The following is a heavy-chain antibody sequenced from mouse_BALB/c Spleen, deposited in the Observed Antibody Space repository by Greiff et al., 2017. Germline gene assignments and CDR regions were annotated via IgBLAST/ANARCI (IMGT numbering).Heavy chain of an antibody. J-gene: IGHJ4*01. CDR3: ARDRGRFGYAMDY. V-gene: IGHV2-9*02. CDR2: IWAGGST. CDR1: GFSLTSYG. Sequence: VMLVESGPGLVAPSQSLSITCTVSGFSLTSYGVHWVRQPPGKGLEWLGVIWAGGSTNYNSALMSRLSISKDNSKSQVFLKMNSLQTDDTAMYYCARDRGRFGYAMDYWGQGTSVTVSS.